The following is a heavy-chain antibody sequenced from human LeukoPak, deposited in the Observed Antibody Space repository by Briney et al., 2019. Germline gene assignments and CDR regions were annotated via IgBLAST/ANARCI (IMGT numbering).Heavy chain of an antibody. CDR2: INPNSGGT. Sequence: ASVKVSCKASGYTFTGYYMHWVRQAPGQGLEWMGWINPNSGGTNYAQKFQGRVTMTRDTSISTAYMELSRLRSDDTAVYYCARASAGIVVVVAAFHYWGQGTLVTVSS. D-gene: IGHD2-15*01. V-gene: IGHV1-2*02. CDR1: GYTFTGYY. J-gene: IGHJ4*02. CDR3: ARASAGIVVVVAAFHY.